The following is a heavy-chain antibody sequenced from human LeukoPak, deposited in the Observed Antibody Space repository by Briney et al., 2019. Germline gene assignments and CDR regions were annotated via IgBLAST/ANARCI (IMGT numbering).Heavy chain of an antibody. D-gene: IGHD3-22*01. CDR3: ARDFGGTYYYDSSGFDY. CDR1: GFTFSSYW. Sequence: PGGSLRLSCAASGFTFSSYWMSWVRQAPGKGLERVANIKQDRSEKYYVDSVNGRFTISRDNAKNSLYLQMNSLRAEDTAVYYCARDFGGTYYYDSSGFDYWGQGTLVTVSS. CDR2: IKQDRSEK. J-gene: IGHJ4*02. V-gene: IGHV3-7*01.